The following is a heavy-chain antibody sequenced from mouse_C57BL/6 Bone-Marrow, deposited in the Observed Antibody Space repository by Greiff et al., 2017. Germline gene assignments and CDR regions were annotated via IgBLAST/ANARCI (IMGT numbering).Heavy chain of an antibody. CDR1: GYTFTSYW. J-gene: IGHJ2*01. Sequence: QVQLQQPGAELVRPGTSVKLSCKASGYTFTSYWMHWVKQRPGPGLEWIGVIAPADSYTNSYQTFKGKATLTVDTSSSTAYMQLSSLTSEDSAVYYCARGANWDFDYWGQGTTLTVSS. D-gene: IGHD4-1*01. CDR3: ARGANWDFDY. V-gene: IGHV1-59*01. CDR2: IAPADSYT.